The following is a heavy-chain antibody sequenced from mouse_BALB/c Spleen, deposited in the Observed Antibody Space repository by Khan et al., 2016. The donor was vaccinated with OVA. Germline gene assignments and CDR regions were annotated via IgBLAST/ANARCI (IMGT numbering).Heavy chain of an antibody. CDR1: GYTFTTYW. D-gene: IGHD1-1*02. CDR3: AGRELCGIFAY. CDR2: INPSTGYT. V-gene: IGHV1-7*01. J-gene: IGHJ3*01. Sequence: QMQLEESGAELAKPGASVKMSCKASGYTFTTYWIHWVKQRPGQGLEWIGYINPSTGYTEYNQKFKDKATLTTDKSSSTAYLQLSSLTSEDSAVYYDAGRELCGIFAYWGQGTLVTVSA.